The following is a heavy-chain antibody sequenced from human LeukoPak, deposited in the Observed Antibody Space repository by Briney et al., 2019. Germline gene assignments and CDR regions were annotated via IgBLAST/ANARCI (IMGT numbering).Heavy chain of an antibody. CDR3: ARDRGGIGYYMDV. D-gene: IGHD3-16*02. V-gene: IGHV3-23*01. CDR2: ISGSGGST. J-gene: IGHJ6*03. CDR1: GFTFSSYA. Sequence: GGSLRLSCAASGFTFSSYAMSWVRQAPGKGLEWVSAISGSGGSTYYADSVKGRFTISRDNAKTSLYLQMNSLSAEDTALYYCARDRGGIGYYMDVWGKGTTVTVSS.